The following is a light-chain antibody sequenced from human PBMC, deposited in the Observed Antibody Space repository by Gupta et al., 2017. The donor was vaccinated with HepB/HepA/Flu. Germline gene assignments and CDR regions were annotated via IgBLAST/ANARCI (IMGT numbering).Light chain of an antibody. CDR1: SSDIGSYNY. CDR2: DVS. V-gene: IGLV2-14*01. J-gene: IGLJ3*02. Sequence: QSALTQPASVSGSPGQSITISCTGTSSDIGSYNYVSWYQQHPGKAPKLMISDVSNRPSGVSNRFSGSKSGNTASLTISGLQAEDEADYYCTSYTSSSISWVFGGGTKLTGL. CDR3: TSYTSSSISWV.